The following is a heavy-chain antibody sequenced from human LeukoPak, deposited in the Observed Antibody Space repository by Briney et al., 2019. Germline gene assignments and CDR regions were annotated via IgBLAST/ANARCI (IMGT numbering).Heavy chain of an antibody. CDR1: GYTFTGYY. V-gene: IGHV1-2*02. Sequence: GASVKVSCKASGYTFTGYYMHWVRQAPGQGLEWMGWINPNSGGTNYAQKFQGRVTMTRDTSISTAYMELSRLRSDDTAVYYCARDFLSGTTGPYYMDVWGKGTTVTVSS. J-gene: IGHJ6*03. D-gene: IGHD1-7*01. CDR3: ARDFLSGTTGPYYMDV. CDR2: INPNSGGT.